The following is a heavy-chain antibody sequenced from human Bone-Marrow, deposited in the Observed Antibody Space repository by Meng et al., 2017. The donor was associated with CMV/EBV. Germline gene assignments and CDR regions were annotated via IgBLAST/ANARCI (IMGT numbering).Heavy chain of an antibody. CDR2: ISGSGGST. CDR1: GFTFSSYA. V-gene: IGHV3-23*01. CDR3: AKEGGIVVVPAEIDY. D-gene: IGHD2-2*01. J-gene: IGHJ4*02. Sequence: GESLKISCAASGFTFSSYAMSWVRQAPGKGLEWVSAISGSGGSTYYADSVKGRFTISRDNSKNTLYLQMNSLRAEDTAVYYCAKEGGIVVVPAEIDYWGQGTPVTVSS.